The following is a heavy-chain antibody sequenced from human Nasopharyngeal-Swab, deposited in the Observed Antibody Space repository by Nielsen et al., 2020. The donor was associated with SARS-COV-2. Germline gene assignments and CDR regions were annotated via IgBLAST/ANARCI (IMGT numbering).Heavy chain of an antibody. V-gene: IGHV3-23*01. CDR2: ISGSGGST. CDR1: GFTFSSYA. J-gene: IGHJ4*02. CDR3: ARSLTTGYSYGYYDY. Sequence: GGSLRLSCAASGFTFSSYAMSWVRQAPGKGLEWVSAISGSGGSTYYADSVKGRFTISRDNSKNTLYLQMNSLRAEDTAVYYCARSLTTGYSYGYYDYWGQGTLVTVSS. D-gene: IGHD5-18*01.